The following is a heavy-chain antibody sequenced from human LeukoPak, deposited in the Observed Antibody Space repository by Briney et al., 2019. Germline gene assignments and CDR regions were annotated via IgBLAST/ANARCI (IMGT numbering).Heavy chain of an antibody. V-gene: IGHV1-3*01. CDR2: INAGNGNT. J-gene: IGHJ4*02. CDR1: GYTFTSYA. D-gene: IGHD1-26*01. Sequence: APVKVSCKASGYTFTSYAMHWVRQAPGQRLEWMGWINAGNGNTKYSQRFQGRVTITRDTSASTAYMELSSLRSEDTAVYYCARALPPPGGSYPKVWGQGTLVTVSS. CDR3: ARALPPPGGSYPKV.